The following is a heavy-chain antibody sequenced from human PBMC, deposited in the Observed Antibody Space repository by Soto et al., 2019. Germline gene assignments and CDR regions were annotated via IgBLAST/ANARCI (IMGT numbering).Heavy chain of an antibody. Sequence: QVQLQESGPGLVKPSETLSLTCTVSGGSISSYYWSWIRQPPGKGLEWIGYIYYSGSTNYNPSLKSRVTISVDTSKNQFSLKLSSVTAADTAVYYCARDRNDFWSGYLNYYYGMDVWGQGTTVTVSS. CDR2: IYYSGST. D-gene: IGHD3-3*01. V-gene: IGHV4-59*01. J-gene: IGHJ6*02. CDR3: ARDRNDFWSGYLNYYYGMDV. CDR1: GGSISSYY.